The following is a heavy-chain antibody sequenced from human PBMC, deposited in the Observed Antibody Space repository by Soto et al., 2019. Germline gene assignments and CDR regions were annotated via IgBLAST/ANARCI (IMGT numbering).Heavy chain of an antibody. CDR2: ISYSGTT. CDR1: GGSFSPYY. J-gene: IGHJ4*02. V-gene: IGHV4-59*01. Sequence: SETLSLTCTVSGGSFSPYYWAWIRQPPGKGLEWIASISYSGTTNYNSSLKSRVTISIDTSKNQFSLKFNSVTAADTAVYYCAREGYNFGPFDYWGQGALVTVSS. D-gene: IGHD5-18*01. CDR3: AREGYNFGPFDY.